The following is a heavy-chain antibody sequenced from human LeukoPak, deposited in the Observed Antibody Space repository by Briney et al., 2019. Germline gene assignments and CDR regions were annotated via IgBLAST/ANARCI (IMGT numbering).Heavy chain of an antibody. CDR1: GFTFGSYA. Sequence: GGSLRLSCSASGFTFGSYAMHWVRQAPGKGLEYVSAISSNGGSTYYADSVKGRFTISRDNSKNTLYLQMSSLRAEDTAVYYFVKAQVGIRDFDFRTEYYGMDVWGKGTTVTVSS. CDR2: ISSNGGST. V-gene: IGHV3-64D*06. CDR3: VKAQVGIRDFDFRTEYYGMDV. D-gene: IGHD3-9*01. J-gene: IGHJ6*04.